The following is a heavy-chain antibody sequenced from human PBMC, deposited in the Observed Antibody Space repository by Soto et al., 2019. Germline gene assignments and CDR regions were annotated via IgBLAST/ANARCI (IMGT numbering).Heavy chain of an antibody. J-gene: IGHJ6*02. Sequence: GASVKVSCKASGGTFSSYAISWVRQAPGQGLEWMGGIIPIFGTANYAQKFQGRVTITADESTSTAYMELSSLRSEDTAVYYCARDDYDSLTGYYPYYYGMDVWGQGSTVTVSS. D-gene: IGHD3-9*01. CDR1: GGTFSSYA. CDR2: IIPIFGTA. V-gene: IGHV1-69*13. CDR3: ARDDYDSLTGYYPYYYGMDV.